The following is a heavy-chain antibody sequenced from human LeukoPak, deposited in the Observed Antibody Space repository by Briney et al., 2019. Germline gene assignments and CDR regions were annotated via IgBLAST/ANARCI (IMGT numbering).Heavy chain of an antibody. D-gene: IGHD6-13*01. V-gene: IGHV1-2*02. Sequence: KPGASVKVSCKASGYTFTGYYMHWVRQAPGQGLEWMGWINPNSGGTNYAQKFQGRVTMTRDTSISTAYMELSRLRSDDTAVYYRASVERGIAPASIVYWGQGTLVTVSS. CDR2: INPNSGGT. CDR1: GYTFTGYY. CDR3: ASVERGIAPASIVY. J-gene: IGHJ4*02.